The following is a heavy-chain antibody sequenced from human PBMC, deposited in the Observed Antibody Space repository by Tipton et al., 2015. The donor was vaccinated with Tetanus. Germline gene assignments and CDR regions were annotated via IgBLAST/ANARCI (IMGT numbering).Heavy chain of an antibody. CDR1: GYMFSSHW. J-gene: IGHJ3*01. CDR3: ARPLTSVAFGGLAFDV. D-gene: IGHD3-16*01. V-gene: IGHV5-51*01. Sequence: QLVQSGAEVKQPGESLKISCKGSGYMFSSHWIGWVRRVPGKGLEWLGTIYPGDSYSTYSPSFEGQVTISVDRSIDTAYLQWSSLKASDAAIYYCARPLTSVAFGGLAFDVWGQGTLVTVSS. CDR2: IYPGDSYS.